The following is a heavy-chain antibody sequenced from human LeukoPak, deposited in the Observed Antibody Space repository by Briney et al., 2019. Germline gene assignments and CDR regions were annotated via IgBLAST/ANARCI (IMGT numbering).Heavy chain of an antibody. Sequence: GGSLRLSCAVSGFIFSNYWLTWVRQAPGKGLEWVSYISSSGSTIYYADSVKGRFTVSRDNGKNSLYLQMNSLRAEDTAVYYCARDYSLIGYDWADAFDIWGQGTLVTVSS. CDR2: ISSSGSTI. J-gene: IGHJ3*02. CDR1: GFIFSNYW. D-gene: IGHD5-12*01. V-gene: IGHV3-48*01. CDR3: ARDYSLIGYDWADAFDI.